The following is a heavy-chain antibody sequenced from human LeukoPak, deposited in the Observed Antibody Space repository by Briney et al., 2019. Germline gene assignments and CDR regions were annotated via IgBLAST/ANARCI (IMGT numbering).Heavy chain of an antibody. CDR3: ARAGRVVVADPNWVGYSFDY. Sequence: QPGKSLRLSCAASGFTFDDYAMHWVRHAPGKGLEWVSGISWYYGSIGYTDSVKGRFTISRDNAKNSLYLQMNRLTAEDTALYYCARAGRVVVADPNWVGYSFDYWGQGTLVSVSS. CDR2: ISWYYGSI. J-gene: IGHJ4*02. V-gene: IGHV3-9*01. CDR1: GFTFDDYA. D-gene: IGHD6-19*01.